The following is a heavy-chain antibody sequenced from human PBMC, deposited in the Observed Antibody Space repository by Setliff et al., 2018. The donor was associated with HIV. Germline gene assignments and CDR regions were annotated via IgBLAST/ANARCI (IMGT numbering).Heavy chain of an antibody. CDR2: VDPEDGDT. J-gene: IGHJ5*02. V-gene: IGHV1-69-2*01. CDR3: ARSPPPQCTITSCFPRNWFDP. Sequence: GASVKVSCKASGYTFTEYHIHWVQQAPGKGLEWVGRVDPEDGDTGYAERFQGRVTITADTSTDTAYMELSSLRSEDTAVYYCARSPPPQCTITSCFPRNWFDPWGQGTLVTVSS. D-gene: IGHD2-2*01. CDR1: GYTFTEYH.